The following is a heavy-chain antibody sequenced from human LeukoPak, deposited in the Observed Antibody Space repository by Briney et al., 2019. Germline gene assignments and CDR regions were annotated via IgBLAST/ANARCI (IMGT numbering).Heavy chain of an antibody. CDR2: ISYDGSTE. Sequence: GGSLRLSCAASGFTFSSYGMHWVRQAPGKGLEWVALISYDGSTEYYGDSVRGRFTISRDNAKNSLYLQMNSLRAEDTAVYYCARGRIVGATGDTFDIWGQGTMVTVSS. V-gene: IGHV3-30*03. CDR3: ARGRIVGATGDTFDI. D-gene: IGHD1-26*01. J-gene: IGHJ3*02. CDR1: GFTFSSYG.